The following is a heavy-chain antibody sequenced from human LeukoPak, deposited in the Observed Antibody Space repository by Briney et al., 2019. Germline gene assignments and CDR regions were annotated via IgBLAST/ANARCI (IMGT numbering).Heavy chain of an antibody. J-gene: IGHJ5*02. CDR2: FNPDSGDT. Sequence: ASVKVSCKASGYTFTGYYIHWVRQAPGQGLEWMRRFNPDSGDTKYAQKFQDRVTMTRDTSISTAYMDLIRLTSDDTAVYYCARGTSSGNSNWFDPWGQGTLVTVSS. CDR3: ARGTSSGNSNWFDP. V-gene: IGHV1-2*06. CDR1: GYTFTGYY. D-gene: IGHD1-7*01.